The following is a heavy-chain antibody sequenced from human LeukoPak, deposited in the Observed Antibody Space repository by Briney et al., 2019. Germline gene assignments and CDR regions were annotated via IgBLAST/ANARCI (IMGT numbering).Heavy chain of an antibody. V-gene: IGHV3-23*03. CDR3: ARSGSGWFDF. D-gene: IGHD6-19*01. Sequence: QPGGSLRLSCAASGFTFSNSAMSWVRGAPGKGLEWVSVIYAGGDTYYADSVKGRFTISRDNSKNTLYLQMNSLRAEDTAVYYCARSGSGWFDFWGQGTLVTVSS. CDR2: IYAGGDT. J-gene: IGHJ4*02. CDR1: GFTFSNSA.